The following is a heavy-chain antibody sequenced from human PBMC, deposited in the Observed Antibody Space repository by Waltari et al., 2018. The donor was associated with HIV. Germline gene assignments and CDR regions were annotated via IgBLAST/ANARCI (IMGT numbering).Heavy chain of an antibody. CDR3: ARGLRFLDDYYFDY. CDR2: MNPNSGNR. CDR1: GYIFPSYD. D-gene: IGHD3-3*01. V-gene: IGHV1-8*01. Sequence: QVQLVQSGAEVKKPGASVKVSCKDSGYIFPSYDINWVRQATGQGLEWMGWMNPNSGNRGYAQKFQGRVTMTRNTSISTVYMELNSLKSEDTAVYYCARGLRFLDDYYFDYWGQGTLFTVSA. J-gene: IGHJ4*02.